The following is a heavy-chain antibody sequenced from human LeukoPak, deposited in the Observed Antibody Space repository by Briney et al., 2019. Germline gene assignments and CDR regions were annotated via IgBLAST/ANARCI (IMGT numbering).Heavy chain of an antibody. CDR3: ARALLVSGSYPAAGGMDV. D-gene: IGHD3-16*02. V-gene: IGHV3-33*01. Sequence: PGGSLRPSCAASGFTFSSYGMHWVRQAPGKGLEWVAVIWYDGSNKYYADSVKGRFTISRDNSKNTLYLQVNSLRAEDTAVYYCARALLVSGSYPAAGGMDVWGQGTTVTVSS. CDR1: GFTFSSYG. CDR2: IWYDGSNK. J-gene: IGHJ6*02.